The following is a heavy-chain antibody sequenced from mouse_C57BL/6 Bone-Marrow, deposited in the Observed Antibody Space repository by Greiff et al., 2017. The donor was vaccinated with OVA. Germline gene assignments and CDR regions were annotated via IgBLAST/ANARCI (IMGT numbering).Heavy chain of an antibody. V-gene: IGHV1-4*01. Sequence: QVQLQQSGAELARPGASVKMSCKASGYTFTSYTMHWVKQRPGQGLEWIGYINPSSGYTKYNQKFKDKATLTADKSASTAYMQLSSLTSEDSAVYYCARYYSNYLLGYFDVWGTGTTVTVSS. D-gene: IGHD2-5*01. CDR3: ARYYSNYLLGYFDV. J-gene: IGHJ1*03. CDR1: GYTFTSYT. CDR2: INPSSGYT.